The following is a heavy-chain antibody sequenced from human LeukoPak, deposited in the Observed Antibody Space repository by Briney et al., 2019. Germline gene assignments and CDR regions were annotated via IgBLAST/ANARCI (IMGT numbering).Heavy chain of an antibody. D-gene: IGHD3-10*01. CDR2: ISAYNGTT. J-gene: IGHJ4*02. CDR3: ARDPSMVRGVIPSCDY. V-gene: IGHV1-18*01. CDR1: GYTFTCSG. Sequence: SEKVSCKASGYTFTCSGISWVRQAPGQGLEWMGWISAYNGTTNYAQKHQCRVTMTTDTSTSTAYMELRSLRSDDTAVYYCARDPSMVRGVIPSCDYGRQGTGVTVPS.